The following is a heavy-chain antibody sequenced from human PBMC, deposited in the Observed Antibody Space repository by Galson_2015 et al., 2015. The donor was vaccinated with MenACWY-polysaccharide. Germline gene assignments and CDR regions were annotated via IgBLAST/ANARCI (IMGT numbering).Heavy chain of an antibody. J-gene: IGHJ4*02. CDR2: ISSSSSTI. V-gene: IGHV3-48*01. D-gene: IGHD3-22*01. CDR3: ARDPNYDSSGYDY. Sequence: SLRLSCAASGFTFSSYSIDWVRQAPGKGLEWVSYISSSSSTIYYADSVKGRFTISRDNAKNSLYLQMKSLRAEDTAVYYCARDPNYDSSGYDYWGQGTLVTVSS. CDR1: GFTFSSYS.